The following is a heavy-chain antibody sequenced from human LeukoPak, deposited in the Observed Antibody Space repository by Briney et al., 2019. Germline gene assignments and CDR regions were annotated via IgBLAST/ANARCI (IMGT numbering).Heavy chain of an antibody. Sequence: GGSLRLSCAASGLTFRNAWMSWVRQASGKGLEWVGRIKSKCDGGTTDYAAPVKGRFTISRGDSENTLYLQMNSLKTEDTGVYYCTTEFYNAPDYWGQGTLATVSS. D-gene: IGHD2/OR15-2a*01. CDR2: IKSKCDGGTT. V-gene: IGHV3-15*01. CDR3: TTEFYNAPDY. CDR1: GLTFRNAW. J-gene: IGHJ4*02.